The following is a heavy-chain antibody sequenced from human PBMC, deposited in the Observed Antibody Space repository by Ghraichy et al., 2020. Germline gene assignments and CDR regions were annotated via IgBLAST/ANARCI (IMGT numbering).Heavy chain of an antibody. CDR2: ISSSSSYI. CDR3: ARDPPYCSSTSCYAFDI. D-gene: IGHD2-2*01. Sequence: GGSLRLSCAASGFTFSSYSMNWVRQAPGKGLEWVSSISSSSSYIYYADSVKGRFTISRDNAKNSLYLQMNSLRAEDTAVYYCARDPPYCSSTSCYAFDIWGQGTMVTVSS. V-gene: IGHV3-21*01. CDR1: GFTFSSYS. J-gene: IGHJ3*02.